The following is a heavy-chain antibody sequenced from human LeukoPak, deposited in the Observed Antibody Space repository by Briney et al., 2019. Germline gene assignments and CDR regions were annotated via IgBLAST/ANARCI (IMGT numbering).Heavy chain of an antibody. J-gene: IGHJ4*02. V-gene: IGHV4-34*01. Sequence: SETLSLTCAVYGGSFSGYYWSWIRQPPGKGLEWIGEINHSGSTNYNPSPKSRVTISVDTSKNQFSLKLSSVTAADTAVYYCARGVGDRWPAIDYWGQGTLVTVSS. CDR1: GGSFSGYY. CDR2: INHSGST. D-gene: IGHD4-23*01. CDR3: ARGVGDRWPAIDY.